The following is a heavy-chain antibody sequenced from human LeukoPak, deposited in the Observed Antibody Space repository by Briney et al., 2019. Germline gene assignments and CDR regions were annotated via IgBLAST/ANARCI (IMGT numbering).Heavy chain of an antibody. V-gene: IGHV4-61*02. CDR1: GGSISSGSYY. Sequence: SETLSLTCAVSGGSISSGSYYWSWIRQPAGKGLEWIGRIYTSGSTNYNPSLKSRVTISVDTSKNQFSLKLSSVTAADTAVYYCASHTGYSSEYYYMDVWGKGTTVTISS. CDR3: ASHTGYSSEYYYMDV. CDR2: IYTSGST. J-gene: IGHJ6*03. D-gene: IGHD6-19*01.